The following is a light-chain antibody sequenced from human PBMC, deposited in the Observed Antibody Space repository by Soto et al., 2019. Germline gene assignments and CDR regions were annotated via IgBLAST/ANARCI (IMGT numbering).Light chain of an antibody. Sequence: EIVVTQSPATLSVSPGERATLSCRASQSVDSRLAWYQQKPGQTPRLLIYGASTRATDIPARFSGSGSGTEFTLTISSLQSEDFAVYYCQQYNNWPLLTFGGGTKVEIK. CDR1: QSVDSR. V-gene: IGKV3-15*01. CDR3: QQYNNWPLLT. J-gene: IGKJ4*01. CDR2: GAS.